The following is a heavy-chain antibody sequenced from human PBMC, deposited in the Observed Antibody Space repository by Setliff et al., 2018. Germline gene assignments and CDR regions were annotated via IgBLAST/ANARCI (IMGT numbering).Heavy chain of an antibody. CDR2: ISSSSHII. J-gene: IGHJ4*01. CDR3: ARDGNNWNDLDY. CDR1: GFTFSSDP. Sequence: PGGCMTLSCAASGFTFSSDPINCVLHALGKGLDCVSYISSSSHIISYACSVNGRFTISRDNAKNSLFLQMNSLRAEDTAVYYCARDGNNWNDLDYWGHGTLVTVSS. D-gene: IGHD1-20*01. V-gene: IGHV3-48*01.